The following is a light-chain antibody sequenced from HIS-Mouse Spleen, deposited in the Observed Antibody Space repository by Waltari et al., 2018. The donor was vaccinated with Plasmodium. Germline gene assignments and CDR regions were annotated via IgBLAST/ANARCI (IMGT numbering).Light chain of an antibody. CDR3: CSYAGSSTFV. Sequence: QSALTQPASVSGSPGQSITIPCTGTSSDVGSYNLVSWYQQHPGKAPKLMIYQGSKRPSGVANRFSGSNSGNTASLTISGLQAEDEADYYCCSYAGSSTFVFGGGTKLTVL. CDR2: QGS. CDR1: SSDVGSYNL. J-gene: IGLJ3*02. V-gene: IGLV2-23*03.